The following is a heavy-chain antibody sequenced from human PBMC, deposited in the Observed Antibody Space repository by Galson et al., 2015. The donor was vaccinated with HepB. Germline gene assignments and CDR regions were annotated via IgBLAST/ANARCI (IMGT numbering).Heavy chain of an antibody. CDR2: ISYDGSNK. J-gene: IGHJ4*02. Sequence: SLRLSCAASGFTFSSYAMHWVRQAPGKGLEWVAVISYDGSNKYYADSVKGRFTISRDNSKNTLYLQMNSLRAEDTAVYYCARDSSSSWYSGNLLYWGQGTLVTVSS. CDR3: ARDSSSSWYSGNLLY. D-gene: IGHD6-13*01. V-gene: IGHV3-30-3*01. CDR1: GFTFSSYA.